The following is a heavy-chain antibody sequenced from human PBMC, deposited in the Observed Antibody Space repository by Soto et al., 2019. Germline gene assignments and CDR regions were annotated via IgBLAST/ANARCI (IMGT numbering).Heavy chain of an antibody. CDR2: IYYSGST. CDR1: GGSISSSSYY. V-gene: IGHV4-39*01. J-gene: IGHJ4*02. CDR3: ARQAGYCTNGVCSRSGWYLDY. D-gene: IGHD2-8*01. Sequence: QLQLQESGPGLVKPSETLSLTCTVSGGSISSSSYYWGWIRQPPGKGLEWIGSIYYSGSTYYNPCLKSRVTISVDTSKNQFSLKLSSVTAADTAVYYCARQAGYCTNGVCSRSGWYLDYWGQGTLVTVSS.